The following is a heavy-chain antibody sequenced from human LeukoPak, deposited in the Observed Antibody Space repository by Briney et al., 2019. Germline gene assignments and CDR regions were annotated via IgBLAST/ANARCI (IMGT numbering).Heavy chain of an antibody. J-gene: IGHJ4*02. CDR1: GYTFTVYF. D-gene: IGHD4-17*01. CDR3: ANYGDYTYFDS. V-gene: IGHV1-69*13. Sequence: SVKVSCKASGYTFTVYFMHWVRQAPGQGLEWMGGIIPIFGTANYAQNFQGRVTITADESTGTAYLALSSLRSEDTAVYYCANYGDYTYFDSWGQGTLVTVSS. CDR2: IIPIFGTA.